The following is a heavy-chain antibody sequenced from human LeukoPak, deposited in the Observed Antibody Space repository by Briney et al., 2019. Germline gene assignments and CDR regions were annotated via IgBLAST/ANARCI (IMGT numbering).Heavy chain of an antibody. D-gene: IGHD3-22*01. Sequence: SETLSLTCAVYGGSFSGYYWSWIRQPPGKGPEWIGEINHSGSTNYNPSLKSRVTISVDTSKNQFSLKLSSVTAADTAVYYCARGLYYYDSSGYFPIYYFDYWGQGTLVTVSS. J-gene: IGHJ4*02. CDR1: GGSFSGYY. V-gene: IGHV4-34*01. CDR3: ARGLYYYDSSGYFPIYYFDY. CDR2: INHSGST.